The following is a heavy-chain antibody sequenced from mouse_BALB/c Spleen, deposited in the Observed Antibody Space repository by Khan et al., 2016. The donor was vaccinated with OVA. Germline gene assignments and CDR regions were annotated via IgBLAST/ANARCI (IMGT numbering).Heavy chain of an antibody. CDR2: IYPGSGDI. CDR3: ARRIYFGYTFAY. J-gene: IGHJ3*01. V-gene: IGHV1-77*01. CDR1: GYTFTDYY. Sequence: QVQLQQSGAELARPGASVKLSCKASGYTFTDYYINWMKQRTGQGLEWIGEIYPGSGDIYYNETFKGKATLTADKSSSTAYMQLSSLTSEDSAVYFCARRIYFGYTFAYWGQGTLVTVSA. D-gene: IGHD1-2*01.